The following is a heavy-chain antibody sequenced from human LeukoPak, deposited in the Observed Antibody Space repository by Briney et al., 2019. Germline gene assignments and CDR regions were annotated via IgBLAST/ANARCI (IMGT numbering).Heavy chain of an antibody. CDR2: ISGSGAST. CDR1: GFTFSSYA. V-gene: IGHV3-23*01. Sequence: GGSLRLSCAASGFTFSSYAMSWVRQAPGKGLEWVSGISGSGASTYYADSVKGRITISRDNSKNTLYLQMNSLRAEDTAVYYWAKGKGGKSSSWPGPAIDYWGQGTLVTVSS. D-gene: IGHD6-13*01. J-gene: IGHJ4*02. CDR3: AKGKGGKSSSWPGPAIDY.